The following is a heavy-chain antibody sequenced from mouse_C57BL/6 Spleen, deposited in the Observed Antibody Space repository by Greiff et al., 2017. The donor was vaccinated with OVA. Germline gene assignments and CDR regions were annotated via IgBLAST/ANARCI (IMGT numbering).Heavy chain of an antibody. D-gene: IGHD1-1*01. Sequence: VQLQQSGPELVKPGASVKISCKASGYAFSSSWMNWVKQRPGKGLEWIGRIYPGDGDTNYNGKFKGKATLTEDKSSSTAYMQLSSLTSEDSAVYFCAISGSSYFDVWGTGTTVTVSS. V-gene: IGHV1-82*01. CDR3: AISGSSYFDV. CDR1: GYAFSSSW. J-gene: IGHJ1*03. CDR2: IYPGDGDT.